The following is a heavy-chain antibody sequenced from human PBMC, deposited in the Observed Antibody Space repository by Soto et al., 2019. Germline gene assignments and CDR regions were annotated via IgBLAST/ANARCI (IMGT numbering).Heavy chain of an antibody. CDR2: ISYDGSNK. V-gene: IGHV3-30*18. Sequence: PXESLGLSCAASGFTFSSYGMHWVRQAPGKGLEWVAVISYDGSNKYYADSVKGRFTISRDNSKNTLYLQMNSLRAEDTAVYHCAKNQGVELVPLATVDWFDPWGQGSVVTVSS. CDR1: GFTFSSYG. D-gene: IGHD1-26*01. J-gene: IGHJ5*02. CDR3: AKNQGVELVPLATVDWFDP.